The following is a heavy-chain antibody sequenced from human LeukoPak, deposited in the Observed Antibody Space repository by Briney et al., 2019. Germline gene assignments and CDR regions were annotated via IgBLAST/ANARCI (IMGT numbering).Heavy chain of an antibody. J-gene: IGHJ3*02. V-gene: IGHV1-18*01. Sequence: ASVKVSCKASGYTFTSYGMSWVRQAPGQELEWMGWISAYNGNTNYAQKLQGRVTMTTDTSTSTAYMELRSLRSDDTAVYYCARDREYSGSYLSAFDIWGQGTMVTVSS. CDR2: ISAYNGNT. D-gene: IGHD1-26*01. CDR1: GYTFTSYG. CDR3: ARDREYSGSYLSAFDI.